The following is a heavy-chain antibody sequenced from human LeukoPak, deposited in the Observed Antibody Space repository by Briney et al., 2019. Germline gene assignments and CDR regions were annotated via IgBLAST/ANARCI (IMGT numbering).Heavy chain of an antibody. CDR1: AGSFSPYY. J-gene: IGHJ4*02. Sequence: PSETLSLTCAVYAGSFSPYYWSWIRQPPEKGLEWIGEINHSGSTNYNPSLKSRVTISVDTSKNQFSLKLSSVTAADTAVYYCARGGLYCGGDCYVDHWGQGSLVTVSS. CDR3: ARGGLYCGGDCYVDH. V-gene: IGHV4-34*01. D-gene: IGHD2-21*02. CDR2: INHSGST.